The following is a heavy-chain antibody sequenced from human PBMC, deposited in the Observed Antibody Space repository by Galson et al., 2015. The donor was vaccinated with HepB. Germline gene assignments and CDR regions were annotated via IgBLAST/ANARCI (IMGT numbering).Heavy chain of an antibody. CDR2: INAGNGNT. V-gene: IGHV1-3*01. J-gene: IGHJ4*02. Sequence: SVKVSCKASGYTFTSYAMHWVRQAPGQRLEWMGWINAGNGNTKYSQKFQGRVTITRDTSASTAYVELSSLRSEDTAVYYCARAQSGYDSPWDYWGQGTLVTVSS. D-gene: IGHD5-12*01. CDR1: GYTFTSYA. CDR3: ARAQSGYDSPWDY.